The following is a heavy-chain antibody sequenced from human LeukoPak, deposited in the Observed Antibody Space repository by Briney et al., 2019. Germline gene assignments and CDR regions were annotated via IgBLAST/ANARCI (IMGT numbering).Heavy chain of an antibody. CDR2: IIPIFGTA. CDR1: GGTFSSYA. J-gene: IGHJ4*02. Sequence: ASVKVSCKASGGTFSSYAISWVRQASGQGLEWMGGIIPIFGTANYAQKFQGRVTITADESTSTAYMELGSLRSEDTAVYYCARGGPYQLLGVYWGQGTLVTVSS. V-gene: IGHV1-69*13. D-gene: IGHD2-2*01. CDR3: ARGGPYQLLGVY.